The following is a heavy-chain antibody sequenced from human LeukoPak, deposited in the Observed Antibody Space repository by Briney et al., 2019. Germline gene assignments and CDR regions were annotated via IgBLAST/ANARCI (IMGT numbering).Heavy chain of an antibody. CDR3: AKDWHLGSYYYYYYMDV. V-gene: IGHV3-9*01. CDR1: GFTFDDYA. CDR2: ISWNSGSI. J-gene: IGHJ6*03. Sequence: GGSLKLSCAASGFTFDDYAMHWVRQAPGKGLEWVSGISWNSGSIGYADSVKGRFTISRDNAKNSLYLQMNSLRAEDTAVYYCAKDWHLGSYYYYYYMDVWGKGTTVTVSS. D-gene: IGHD3-10*01.